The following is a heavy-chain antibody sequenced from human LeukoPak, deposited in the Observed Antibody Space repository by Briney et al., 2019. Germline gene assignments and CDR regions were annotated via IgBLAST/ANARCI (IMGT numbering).Heavy chain of an antibody. CDR1: GGTFSSYA. CDR2: IIPILGIA. J-gene: IGHJ4*02. V-gene: IGHV1-69*04. CDR3: ARLYYYHDSSGVLDY. D-gene: IGHD3-22*01. Sequence: ASVKVSCKASGGTFSSYAIGWVRQAPGQGLEWMGRIIPILGIANYAQKFQGRVTITADKSTSTAYMELSSLRSEDTAVYYCARLYYYHDSSGVLDYWGQGTLVTVSS.